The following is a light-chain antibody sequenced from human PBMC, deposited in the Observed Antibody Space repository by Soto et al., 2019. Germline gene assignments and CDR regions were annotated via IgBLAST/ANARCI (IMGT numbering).Light chain of an antibody. CDR3: ETWDSNTHPV. J-gene: IGLJ3*02. CDR1: SGHSSYI. CDR2: LEGSGSY. V-gene: IGLV4-60*02. Sequence: QLVLTQSSSASASLGSSVKLTCTLSSGHSSYIIAWHQQQPGKAPRYLLKLEGSGSYNKGSGVPDRFSGSSSGADRYLTISHLQFEDEADYYCETWDSNTHPVFGGGTKLTVL.